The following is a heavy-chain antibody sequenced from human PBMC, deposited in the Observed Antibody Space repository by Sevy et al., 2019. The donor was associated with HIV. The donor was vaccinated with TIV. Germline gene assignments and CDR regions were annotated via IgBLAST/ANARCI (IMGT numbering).Heavy chain of an antibody. CDR2: INHSGST. Sequence: SGTLSLTCAVYGGSFSGYYWSWIRQPPGKGLEWIGEINHSGSTNYNPSLKSRVTISVDTSKNQFSLKLSSVTAADTAVYYCARGAGYYDSSGYLHWGQGTLVTVSS. CDR1: GGSFSGYY. CDR3: ARGAGYYDSSGYLH. D-gene: IGHD3-22*01. V-gene: IGHV4-34*01. J-gene: IGHJ4*02.